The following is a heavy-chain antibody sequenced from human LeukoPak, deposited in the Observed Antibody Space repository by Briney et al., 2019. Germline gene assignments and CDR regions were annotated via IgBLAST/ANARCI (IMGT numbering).Heavy chain of an antibody. CDR1: GFTFRDSA. CDR2: ISFSGANS. J-gene: IGHJ3*01. D-gene: IGHD3-16*02. CDR3: ARDMELST. V-gene: IGHV3-23*01. Sequence: GGTLRLSCSASGFTFRDSAMTWVRQAPGKGLEWVSLISFSGANSYYPDSVKGRFSVSRDNSKDTLYLQLSGLRADDTAIYYCARDMELSTWGPGTMVTVSS.